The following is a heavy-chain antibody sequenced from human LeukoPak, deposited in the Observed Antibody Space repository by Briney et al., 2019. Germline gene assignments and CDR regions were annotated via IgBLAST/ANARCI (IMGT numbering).Heavy chain of an antibody. CDR3: ARAERGGYSGYDYGMDL. J-gene: IGHJ6*04. CDR2: ISYDGSNT. V-gene: IGHV3-30*04. CDR1: GFTFSSYA. Sequence: GGSLRLSCAASGFTFSSYAMHWVRQAPGRGLEWVAVISYDGSNTYYADSVKGRFTISRDNSKNTLYLQMNSLRAEDTAVHYCARAERGGYSGYDYGMDLWGKGTTVTVSS. D-gene: IGHD5-12*01.